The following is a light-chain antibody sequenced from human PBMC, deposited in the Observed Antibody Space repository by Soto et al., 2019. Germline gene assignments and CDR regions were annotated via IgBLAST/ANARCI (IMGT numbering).Light chain of an antibody. CDR2: AAS. CDR1: QGISSW. V-gene: IGKV1-12*01. Sequence: DLQMTQSPSSVSASVGARVTITCRASQGISSWLAWYQQKPGKAPNLLIYAASSLQSGVPSRFSGSGSGTDLTINIGSLQPEDGETYYGQQANSFPRTFGGGTKVDI. J-gene: IGKJ4*01. CDR3: QQANSFPRT.